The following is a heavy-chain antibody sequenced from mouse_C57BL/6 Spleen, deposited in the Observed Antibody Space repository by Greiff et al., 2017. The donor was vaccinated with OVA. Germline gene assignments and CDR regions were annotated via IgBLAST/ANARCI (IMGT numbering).Heavy chain of an antibody. V-gene: IGHV1-53*01. J-gene: IGHJ1*03. CDR2: INPSNGGT. CDR3: ARSPYYYGSSPWYFDV. D-gene: IGHD1-1*01. Sequence: QVQLQQSGTELVKPGASVKLSCKASGYTFTSYWMHWVKQRPGQGLEWIGNINPSNGGTNYNEKFKSKATLTVDKSSSTAYMQLSSLTSEDSAVYYGARSPYYYGSSPWYFDVWGTGTTVTVSS. CDR1: GYTFTSYW.